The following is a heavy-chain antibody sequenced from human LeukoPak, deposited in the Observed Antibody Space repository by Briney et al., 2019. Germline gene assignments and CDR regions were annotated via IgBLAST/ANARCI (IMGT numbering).Heavy chain of an antibody. V-gene: IGHV3-64*04. D-gene: IGHD3-9*01. CDR2: ITYNGGST. Sequence: GGSLRLSCSASGFTFSTSAMHWVRQAPGKGLEYVSFITYNGGSTYNADSVKGRFTISRDNAKNSLYLQMNSLRAEDTAVYYCAREDILTGYYYWGQGTLVTVSS. J-gene: IGHJ4*02. CDR1: GFTFSTSA. CDR3: AREDILTGYYY.